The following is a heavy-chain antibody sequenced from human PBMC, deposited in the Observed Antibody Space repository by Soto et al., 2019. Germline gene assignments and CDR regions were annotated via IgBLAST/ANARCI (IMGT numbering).Heavy chain of an antibody. D-gene: IGHD4-4*01. J-gene: IGHJ4*02. V-gene: IGHV4-34*01. CDR3: ARKQTVSYYFDY. CDR2: INHSGST. Sequence: SETLSLTCAVYGGSFSSYYWSWIRQPPGKGLEWIGEINHSGSTNYNPSLKSRVTISVDTSKNQFSLKLSSVTAADTAVYYCARKQTVSYYFDYWGQGTLVTVSS. CDR1: GGSFSSYY.